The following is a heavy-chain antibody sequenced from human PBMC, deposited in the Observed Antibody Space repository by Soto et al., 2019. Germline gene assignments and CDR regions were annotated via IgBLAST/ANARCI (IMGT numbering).Heavy chain of an antibody. Sequence: EVQLVESGGGLVQPGGSLRLSCAASGFTVSSNYMSWVRQAPGKGLEWVSVIYSGGSTYYADSVKGRFTISRDNSKNTLYLQINSLRAEDTAVYYCARVKIGDPDAFDIWGQGTMVTVSS. CDR2: IYSGGST. CDR1: GFTVSSNY. CDR3: ARVKIGDPDAFDI. V-gene: IGHV3-66*01. J-gene: IGHJ3*02. D-gene: IGHD2-21*02.